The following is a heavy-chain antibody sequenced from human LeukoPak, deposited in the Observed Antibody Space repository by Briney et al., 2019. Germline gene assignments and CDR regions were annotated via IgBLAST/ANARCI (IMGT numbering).Heavy chain of an antibody. CDR3: ARGSSRIYYYDSSGYSHAFDY. CDR1: GDSVSSNSAA. CDR2: TYYRSKWYT. D-gene: IGHD3-22*01. V-gene: IGHV6-1*01. J-gene: IGHJ4*02. Sequence: SQTLSLTCAISGDSVSSNSAAWNWVRQSPSRGLEWLGRTYYRSKWYTDYAESVKSRITINPDTSKNQFSLQVNSVTPEDTAVYYCARGSSRIYYYDSSGYSHAFDYWGQGILVTVSS.